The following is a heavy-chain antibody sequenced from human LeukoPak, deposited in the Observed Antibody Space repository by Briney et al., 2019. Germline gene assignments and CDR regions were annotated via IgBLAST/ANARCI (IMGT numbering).Heavy chain of an antibody. Sequence: GGSLRLSCAASGFTFSSYAMSWVRQAPGKGLEWVSAIRGSGGSTYYADSVKGRFTISRDNSKNTLYLQMNSLRAEDTAVYYCATPLGYCSSTRCPPFDYWGQGTLVTVSS. CDR1: GFTFSSYA. J-gene: IGHJ4*02. D-gene: IGHD2-2*01. CDR3: ATPLGYCSSTRCPPFDY. CDR2: IRGSGGST. V-gene: IGHV3-23*01.